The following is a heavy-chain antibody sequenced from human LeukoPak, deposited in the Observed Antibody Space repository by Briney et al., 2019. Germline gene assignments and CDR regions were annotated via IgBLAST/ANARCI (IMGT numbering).Heavy chain of an antibody. J-gene: IGHJ4*02. Sequence: GGSLRLSCAASGFVFISYAIHWVRQAPGKGLEWVAFIRYDGSNKYYADSVKGRFTISRDNSKNTLSLQMNSLRAEDTAVYYCSRVLSSAYYAPFDYWGQGTLVTVSS. CDR1: GFVFISYA. CDR2: IRYDGSNK. V-gene: IGHV3-30*02. CDR3: SRVLSSAYYAPFDY. D-gene: IGHD3-22*01.